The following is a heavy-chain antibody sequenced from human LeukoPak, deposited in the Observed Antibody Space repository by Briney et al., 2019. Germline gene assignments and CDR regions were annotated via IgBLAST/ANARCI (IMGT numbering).Heavy chain of an antibody. J-gene: IGHJ6*03. CDR3: ARDPYSGGYGDYYCYYMDV. V-gene: IGHV3-74*01. CDR2: INSDGINT. Sequence: GGSLRLSCAASGFTFSNYWMHWVRQAPGKGLVWVSRINSDGINTSYADSVKGRFTISRDNAKNSLYLQMNSLRAEDTAVYYCARDPYSGGYGDYYCYYMDVWGKGTTVTISS. CDR1: GFTFSNYW. D-gene: IGHD1-26*01.